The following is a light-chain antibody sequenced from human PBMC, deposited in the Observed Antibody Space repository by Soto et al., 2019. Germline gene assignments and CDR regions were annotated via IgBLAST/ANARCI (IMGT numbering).Light chain of an antibody. CDR2: DAS. J-gene: IGKJ2*01. CDR3: QQRSNWPT. CDR1: QSVSSY. Sequence: PGERATLSCRASQSVSSYLAWYQQKPGQAPRLLIYDASNRATGIPARFSGSGSGTDFTLTISSLEPEDFAVYYCQQRSNWPTFGQGTKLEIK. V-gene: IGKV3-11*01.